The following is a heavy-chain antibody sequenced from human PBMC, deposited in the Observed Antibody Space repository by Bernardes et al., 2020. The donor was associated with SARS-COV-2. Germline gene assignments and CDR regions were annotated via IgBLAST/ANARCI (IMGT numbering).Heavy chain of an antibody. V-gene: IGHV1-2*02. D-gene: IGHD1-1*01. CDR2: INPNSRGT. CDR3: ARGHYTWTDIYYSYYNGLDV. Sequence: ASMKVSCKASGYIFTGYYIHWVRQAPGQGLEWMGWINPNSRGTNNPQKFQGRLTMTKDTSSSTAYMELSGLISDDTAVYYCARGHYTWTDIYYSYYNGLDVWGQWTTVTVSS. CDR1: GYIFTGYY. J-gene: IGHJ6*02.